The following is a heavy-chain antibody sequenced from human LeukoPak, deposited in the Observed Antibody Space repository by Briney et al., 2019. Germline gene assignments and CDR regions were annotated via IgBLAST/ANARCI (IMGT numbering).Heavy chain of an antibody. J-gene: IGHJ5*02. CDR1: GDSISSYY. D-gene: IGHD1-26*01. CDR2: IYYSGST. Sequence: TSETLSLTCTVSGDSISSYYWSWIWQPPGTGLEWIGYIYYSGSTNYNPSLKSRVSISVDTSKNQFSLKLSSVTAADTAVYYCARASSIVGATGGGFDPWGQGTLVTVSS. CDR3: ARASSIVGATGGGFDP. V-gene: IGHV4-59*01.